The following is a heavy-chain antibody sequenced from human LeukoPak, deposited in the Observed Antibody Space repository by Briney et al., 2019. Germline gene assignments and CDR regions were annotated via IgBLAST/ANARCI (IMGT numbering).Heavy chain of an antibody. J-gene: IGHJ4*02. Sequence: ASVKVSCKASGYTFTSYYMHWVRQAPGQGLEWMGIINPSGGSTSYAQKLQGRVTMTTDTSTSTAYMELRSLRSDDTAVYYCARGSGIVGAPYWGQGTLVTVSS. CDR1: GYTFTSYY. CDR2: INPSGGST. V-gene: IGHV1-46*01. CDR3: ARGSGIVGAPY. D-gene: IGHD1-26*01.